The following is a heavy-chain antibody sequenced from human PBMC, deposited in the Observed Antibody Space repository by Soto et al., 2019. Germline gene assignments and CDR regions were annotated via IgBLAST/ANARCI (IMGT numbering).Heavy chain of an antibody. CDR1: GGSISSNY. CDR3: ARYRREAVAGYTLDN. D-gene: IGHD6-13*01. Sequence: KTSETLSLTCTVSGGSISSNYWTWFRKPPGKGLEWIGYVYNSGSTNYNPSLKSRVTISEDTSKSQFSLKVHSMTAADTAVYYCARYRREAVAGYTLDNWGQGILVTVSS. J-gene: IGHJ4*02. V-gene: IGHV4-59*01. CDR2: VYNSGST.